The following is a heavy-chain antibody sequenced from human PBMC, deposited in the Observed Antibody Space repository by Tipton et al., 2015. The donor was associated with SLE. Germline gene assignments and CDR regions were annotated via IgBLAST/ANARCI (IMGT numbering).Heavy chain of an antibody. CDR3: AGGRLLEWLSTYYYYYGMDV. V-gene: IGHV4-34*01. CDR1: GGSFSDYS. J-gene: IGHJ6*02. D-gene: IGHD3-3*01. CDR2: INHSGST. Sequence: GLVKPSETLSLTCAVYGGSFSDYSWSWIRQPPGKGLEWIGEINHSGSTNYNPSLKSRVTISVDTSKIQFSLKLSSVTAADTAVYYCAGGRLLEWLSTYYYYYGMDVWGHGTAVTVSS.